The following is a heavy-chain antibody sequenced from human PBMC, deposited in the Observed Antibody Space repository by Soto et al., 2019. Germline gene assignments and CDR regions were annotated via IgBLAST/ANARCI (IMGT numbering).Heavy chain of an antibody. J-gene: IGHJ3*02. V-gene: IGHV3-23*01. CDR2: ISGSGGST. CDR3: AKAAYYYGSGTEGGDAFDI. Sequence: GGSLRLSCAASGFTFSSYAMSWVRQAPGKGLEWVSAISGSGGSTYYADSVKGRFTISRDNSRNTLYLQMNSLRAEDTAVYYCAKAAYYYGSGTEGGDAFDIWGQGTMVTVSS. CDR1: GFTFSSYA. D-gene: IGHD3-10*01.